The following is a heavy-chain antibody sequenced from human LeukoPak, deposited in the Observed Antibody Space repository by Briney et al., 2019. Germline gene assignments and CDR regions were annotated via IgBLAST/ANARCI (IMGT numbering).Heavy chain of an antibody. V-gene: IGHV4-4*07. J-gene: IGHJ4*02. CDR2: FFTSGNT. D-gene: IGHD4-23*01. CDR3: AREFSYGGNGRGFDY. Sequence: SETLSLTCTVSSGSISNYYWSWIRQPAGKGLEWIGRFFTSGNTNYNPSLQSRVTMSVDTSKNQFFLKLKSMAAADTAVYYCAREFSYGGNGRGFDYWGQGTLVTVSS. CDR1: SGSISNYY.